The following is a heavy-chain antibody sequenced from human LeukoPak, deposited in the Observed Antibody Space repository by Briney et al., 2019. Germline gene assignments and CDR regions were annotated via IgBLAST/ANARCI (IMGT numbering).Heavy chain of an antibody. CDR1: GFTFSSYW. V-gene: IGHV3-7*01. D-gene: IGHD2-15*01. CDR3: ARDGRGGRPLAKFDY. CDR2: IKQDGSEK. Sequence: GGSLRLSCAASGFTFSSYWMSWVRQAPGKGLEWVVNIKQDGSEKYYVDSVKGRFTISRDNAKNSLYLQMNSLRAEDTAVYYCARDGRGGRPLAKFDYWGQGTLVTVSS. J-gene: IGHJ4*02.